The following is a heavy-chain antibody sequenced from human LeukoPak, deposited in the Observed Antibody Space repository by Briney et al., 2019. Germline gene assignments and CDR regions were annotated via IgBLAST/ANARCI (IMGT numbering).Heavy chain of an antibody. CDR3: ARDNSVGDVAWWFDP. CDR1: GYTFTGYY. Sequence: ASVKVSCKASGYTFTGYYMHWVRQAPGQGLEWLGLINPSGSSTLYAQKFQGRVTMTRDMSTTTDYMELSSLRAEDTAVYYCARDNSVGDVAWWFDPWGQGALVTVSS. V-gene: IGHV1-46*01. CDR2: INPSGSST. D-gene: IGHD1-26*01. J-gene: IGHJ5*02.